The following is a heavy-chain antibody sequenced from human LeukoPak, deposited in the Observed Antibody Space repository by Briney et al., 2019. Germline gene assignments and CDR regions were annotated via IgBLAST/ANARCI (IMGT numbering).Heavy chain of an antibody. Sequence: PSETLSLTCTASGGSMSTYSWSWIRQPAGNALEWIGRIHSSGGTNYNPSLKSRVTMSVDTTKNQFSLKLNTVTAADTAVYYCARGSGGGSGSYYKDHYYGMDVWGPGTTATVS. D-gene: IGHD3-10*01. J-gene: IGHJ6*02. CDR3: ARGSGGGSGSYYKDHYYGMDV. CDR1: GGSMSTYS. V-gene: IGHV4-4*07. CDR2: IHSSGGT.